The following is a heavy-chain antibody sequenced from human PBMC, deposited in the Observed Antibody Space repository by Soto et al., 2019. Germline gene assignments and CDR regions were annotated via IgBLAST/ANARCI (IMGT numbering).Heavy chain of an antibody. J-gene: IGHJ4*02. CDR2: IYYSGRT. D-gene: IGHD2-8*01. CDR1: GGSISSGGYY. V-gene: IGHV4-31*03. Sequence: QVQLQESGPGLVKPSQTRSLTCTVSGGSISSGGYYWSWIRQHPGKGLEWIGDIYYSGRTYYNPSLKSRVIISVDTSKNQFSLKLSSVTAADTAAYYCARGREGYCTSGVCYAGSLDYWGQGTLVTVSS. CDR3: ARGREGYCTSGVCYAGSLDY.